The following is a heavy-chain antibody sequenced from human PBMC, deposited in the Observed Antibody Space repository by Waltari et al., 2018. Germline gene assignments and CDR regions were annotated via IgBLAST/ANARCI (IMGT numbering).Heavy chain of an antibody. CDR3: AKVFVRPPPGIQLWLRGPFDY. CDR1: GFTFSSYA. V-gene: IGHV3-23*04. Sequence: EVQLVESGGGLVQPGGSLRLSCAASGFTFSSYAMSWVRQAPGKGLEWVSAISGSGGSTYYADSVKGRFTISRDNSKNTLYLQMNSLRAEDTAVYYCAKVFVRPPPGIQLWLRGPFDYWGQGTLVTVSS. J-gene: IGHJ4*02. CDR2: ISGSGGST. D-gene: IGHD5-18*01.